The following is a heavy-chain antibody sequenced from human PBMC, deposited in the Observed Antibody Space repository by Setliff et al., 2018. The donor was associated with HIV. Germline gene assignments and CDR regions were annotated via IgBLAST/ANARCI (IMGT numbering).Heavy chain of an antibody. J-gene: IGHJ5*02. CDR3: AREALAWYYYDSSGYSNWFDP. V-gene: IGHV1-18*01. CDR2: ISAYNGNT. Sequence: ASVKVSCKASGYTFTSYGISWVRQASGQGLEWMGWISAYNGNTDYAQELQGRITLTTDTSTSTAYMELRSLRSDDAAVYYCAREALAWYYYDSSGYSNWFDPWGQGTLVTVSS. D-gene: IGHD3-22*01. CDR1: GYTFTSYG.